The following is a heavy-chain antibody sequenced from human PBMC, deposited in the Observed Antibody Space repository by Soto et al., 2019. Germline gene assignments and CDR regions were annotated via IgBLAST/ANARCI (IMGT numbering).Heavy chain of an antibody. J-gene: IGHJ5*02. CDR3: ARGRPELGLDL. CDR2: IYHSEST. V-gene: IGHV4-30-2*01. Sequence: SETLSLTCAVSGGSISSDTYSWSWIRQPPGKGLEWIGYIYHSESTYYNPSLKSRVTISIDRSKSQFSLKLRSVTAADTAVYYCARGRPELGLDLWGQGTLVTVSS. CDR1: GGSISSDTYS. D-gene: IGHD3-3*02.